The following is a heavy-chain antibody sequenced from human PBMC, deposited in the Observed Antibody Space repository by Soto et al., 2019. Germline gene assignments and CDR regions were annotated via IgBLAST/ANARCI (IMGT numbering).Heavy chain of an antibody. CDR2: ISSSSSYI. V-gene: IGHV3-21*01. D-gene: IGHD1-20*01. CDR1: GFTFSSYS. Sequence: GGSLRLSCAASGFTFSSYSMNWVRQAPGKGLEWVSSISSSSSYIYYADSVKGRFTISRDNAKNSLYLQMNSLRAEDTAGYYCARAGPPYNWNYYYYYMDVWGKGTTVTVSS. J-gene: IGHJ6*03. CDR3: ARAGPPYNWNYYYYYMDV.